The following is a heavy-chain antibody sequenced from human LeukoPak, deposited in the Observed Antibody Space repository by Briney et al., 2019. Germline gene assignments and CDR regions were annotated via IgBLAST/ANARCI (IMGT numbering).Heavy chain of an antibody. CDR3: ARVGYDSSGNPPLFDY. CDR2: INHSGST. CDR1: GGSISSYY. Sequence: SETLSLTCTVSGGSISSYYWSWIRQPPGKGLEWIGEINHSGSTNYNPSLKSRVTISVDTSKNQFSLKLSSVTAADTAVYYCARVGYDSSGNPPLFDYWGQGTLVTVSS. V-gene: IGHV4-34*01. J-gene: IGHJ4*02. D-gene: IGHD3-22*01.